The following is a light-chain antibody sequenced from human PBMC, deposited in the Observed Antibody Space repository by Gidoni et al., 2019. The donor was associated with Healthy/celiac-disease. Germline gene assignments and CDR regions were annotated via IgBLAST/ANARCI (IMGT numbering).Light chain of an antibody. CDR1: KSVLYISNNKNY. CDR2: WAS. Sequence: DIVITQSPDSLALSLGERATINCKSSKSVLYISNNKNYLAWYQQKPGQPPKLLIYWASTRESGVPDRFSGSGSGTDFTLTISSLQAEDVAVYYCQQYYSTPPTFGGGTKVEIK. J-gene: IGKJ4*01. V-gene: IGKV4-1*01. CDR3: QQYYSTPPT.